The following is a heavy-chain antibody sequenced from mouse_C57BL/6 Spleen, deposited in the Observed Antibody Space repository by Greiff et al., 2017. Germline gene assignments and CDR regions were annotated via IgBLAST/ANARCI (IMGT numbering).Heavy chain of an antibody. Sequence: VQLHQPGAELVKPGASVKLSCKASGYTFTSYWMQWVKQRPGQGLEWIGEIDPSDSYTNYNQKFKGKATLTVDTSSSTAYMQLSSLTSEDSAVYYCARRAYDGYFDVWGTGTTVTVSS. CDR2: IDPSDSYT. J-gene: IGHJ1*03. CDR1: GYTFTSYW. CDR3: ARRAYDGYFDV. V-gene: IGHV1-50*01. D-gene: IGHD2-3*01.